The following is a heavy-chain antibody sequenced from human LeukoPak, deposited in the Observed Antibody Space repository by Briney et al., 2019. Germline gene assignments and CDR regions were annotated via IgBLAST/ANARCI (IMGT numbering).Heavy chain of an antibody. CDR2: ISGSGGST. CDR1: GFTFSSYA. Sequence: PGGSLRLSCAGSGFTFSSYAMSWVRQAPGKGLEWVSAISGSGGSTYYADSVKGRFTISRDNSKDTVYLQVNSLRAEDTAVYYCAKDSRSLPYCFNFWGQGTLVTVSS. V-gene: IGHV3-23*01. CDR3: AKDSRSLPYCFNF. J-gene: IGHJ4*02.